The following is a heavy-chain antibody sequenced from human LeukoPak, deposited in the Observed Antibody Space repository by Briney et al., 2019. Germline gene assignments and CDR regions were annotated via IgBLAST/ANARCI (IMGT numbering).Heavy chain of an antibody. D-gene: IGHD4-11*01. J-gene: IGHJ3*02. CDR2: IIPIFGTA. CDR3: ARGKDYLISGYAFDI. CDR1: GGTFSSYA. Sequence: GSSVKVSCKASGGTFSSYAISWVRQAPGHGLEWMGGIIPIFGTANYAQKFQGRVTMTTDTSTSTAYMKLRSLRSDDTAVYYCARGKDYLISGYAFDIWGQGTMVTVSS. V-gene: IGHV1-69*05.